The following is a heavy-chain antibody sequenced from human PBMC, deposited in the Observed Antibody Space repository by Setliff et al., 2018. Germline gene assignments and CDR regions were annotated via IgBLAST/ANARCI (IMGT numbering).Heavy chain of an antibody. Sequence: PSETLSLTCSVSGASISSGSYYGNWIRQRPGRGLEWIGYIHYSGSTYYSPSLKSRLTISVDTSKNHFSLRLNSVTAADTAVYYCARGDYFYYYMDVWGIGTTVTVSS. CDR3: ARGDYFYYYMDV. CDR2: IHYSGST. CDR1: GASISSGSYY. V-gene: IGHV4-31*03. J-gene: IGHJ6*03.